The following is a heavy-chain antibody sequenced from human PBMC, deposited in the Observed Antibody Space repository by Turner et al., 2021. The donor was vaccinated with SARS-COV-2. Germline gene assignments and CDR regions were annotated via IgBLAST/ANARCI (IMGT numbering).Heavy chain of an antibody. CDR1: GFTVSSTY. V-gene: IGHV3-66*01. D-gene: IGHD6-13*01. CDR2: IYSGGST. Sequence: EVQLVESGGGLVQPGGSLRLSWAASGFTVSSTYMSWVRQAPGKGLEWVSVIYSGGSTYYADSVKGRFTISRDNSKNTLYLQMNSLRAEDTAVYYCARDLEAAAGPWGQGTLVTVSS. CDR3: ARDLEAAAGP. J-gene: IGHJ4*02.